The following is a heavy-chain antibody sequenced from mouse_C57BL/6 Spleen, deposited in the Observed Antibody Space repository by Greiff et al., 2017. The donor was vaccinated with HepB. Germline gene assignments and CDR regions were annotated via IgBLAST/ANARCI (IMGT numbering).Heavy chain of an antibody. CDR3: ARGNYYDYDWFAY. J-gene: IGHJ3*01. V-gene: IGHV3-6*01. CDR1: GYSITSGYY. CDR2: ISYDGSN. D-gene: IGHD2-4*01. Sequence: EVKVEESGPGLVKPSQSLSLTCSVTGYSITSGYYWNWIRQFPGNKLEWMGYISYDGSNNYNPSLKNRISITRDTSKNQFFLKLNSVTTEDTATYYCARGNYYDYDWFAYWGQGTLVTVSA.